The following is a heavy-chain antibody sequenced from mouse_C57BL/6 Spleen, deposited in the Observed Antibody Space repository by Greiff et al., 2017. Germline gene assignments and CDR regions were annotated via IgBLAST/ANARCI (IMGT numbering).Heavy chain of an antibody. CDR2: IYPGDGDT. Sequence: VQLQQFGPELVKPGASVKISCKASGYAFSSSWMNWVKQRPGKGLEWIGRIYPGDGDTNYNGKFKGKATLTADKSSSTAYMQLSSLTSEDSAVYFCANYYGSSLDYWGQGTTLTVSS. CDR1: GYAFSSSW. CDR3: ANYYGSSLDY. J-gene: IGHJ2*01. V-gene: IGHV1-82*01. D-gene: IGHD1-1*01.